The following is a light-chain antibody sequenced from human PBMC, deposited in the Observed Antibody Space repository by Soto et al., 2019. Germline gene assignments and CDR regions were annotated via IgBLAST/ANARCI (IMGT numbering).Light chain of an antibody. J-gene: IGKJ4*01. CDR2: GTS. CDR3: QQYYNWPLT. V-gene: IGKV3-15*01. CDR1: QSFSSN. Sequence: ELVMTQSPAPLSVSPGERATLSCRASQSFSSNVAWYQQKPGQAPRLIIYGTSTRVTGIPARFSGSGSGTEFTLTISSLQSEDVAVYYCQQYYNWPLTFGGGTKVDI.